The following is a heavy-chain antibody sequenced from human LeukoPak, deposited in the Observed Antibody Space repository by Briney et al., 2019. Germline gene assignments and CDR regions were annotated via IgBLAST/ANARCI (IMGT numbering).Heavy chain of an antibody. CDR1: GFTFSSYI. D-gene: IGHD3-9*01. CDR2: ISSSSSYI. J-gene: IGHJ4*02. Sequence: GGSLRLSCAASGFTFSSYIMNWVRQAPGKGLEWVSSISSSSSYIYYADSVKGRFTISRDNAKNSLYLQMNSLRAEDTAVYYCARGPVLRYFDWLDYFDYWGQGTLVTVSS. V-gene: IGHV3-21*01. CDR3: ARGPVLRYFDWLDYFDY.